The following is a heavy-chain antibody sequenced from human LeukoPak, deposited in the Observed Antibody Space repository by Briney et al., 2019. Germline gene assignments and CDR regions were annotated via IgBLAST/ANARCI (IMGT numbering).Heavy chain of an antibody. CDR2: SDGSGSLT. Sequence: GGSLRLSCGASGFTFSRHAMNWVRQPPGKGLEWVSGSDGSGSLTFYADSAKGRFTISRYNSENRLCLQMNSLRAEDTAVYYCGRVSTVTANFDYWGQGSLVTVSS. CDR3: GRVSTVTANFDY. V-gene: IGHV3-23*01. CDR1: GFTFSRHA. J-gene: IGHJ4*02. D-gene: IGHD2-21*02.